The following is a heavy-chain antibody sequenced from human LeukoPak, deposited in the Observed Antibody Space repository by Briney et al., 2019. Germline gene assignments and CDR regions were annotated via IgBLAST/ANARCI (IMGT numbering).Heavy chain of an antibody. CDR1: GGSFSGYY. CDR2: INHSGST. J-gene: IGHJ6*03. Sequence: PSETLSLTCAVYGGSFSGYYWSWIRQPPGKGLEWIGEINHSGSTNYNPSLKSRVTISVDTSKNQFSLKLSSVTAADTAVYYCAIGYCSGGSCYRNRYRRVDGYYYMDVWGKGTTVTVSS. CDR3: AIGYCSGGSCYRNRYRRVDGYYYMDV. V-gene: IGHV4-34*01. D-gene: IGHD2-15*01.